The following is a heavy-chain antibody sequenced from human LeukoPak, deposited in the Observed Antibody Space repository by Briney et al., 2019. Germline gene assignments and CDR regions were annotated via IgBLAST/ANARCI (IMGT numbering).Heavy chain of an antibody. Sequence: PGGSLRLSCAASGFTFSSYGMHWVRQAPGKGLEWVAVISYGGSNKYYADSVKGRFTISRGNAKNSLYLQMNSLRAEDTAVYYCATIPTVVIYVANNWFDPWGQGTLVTVSS. J-gene: IGHJ5*02. D-gene: IGHD4-23*01. CDR1: GFTFSSYG. CDR2: ISYGGSNK. V-gene: IGHV3-30*03. CDR3: ATIPTVVIYVANNWFDP.